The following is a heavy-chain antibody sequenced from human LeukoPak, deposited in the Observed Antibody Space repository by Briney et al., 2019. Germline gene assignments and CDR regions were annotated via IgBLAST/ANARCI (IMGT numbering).Heavy chain of an antibody. CDR3: ARLRGGDYYYYYYMDV. V-gene: IGHV1-69*13. J-gene: IGHJ6*03. Sequence: SVKVSCKASGYTFTKNAMNWVRQAPGQGLEWMGGIIPIFGTANYAQKFQGRVTITADESTSTAYMELSSLRSEDTAVYYCARLRGGDYYYYYYMDVWGKGTTVTVSS. CDR1: GYTFTKNA. D-gene: IGHD3-10*01. CDR2: IIPIFGTA.